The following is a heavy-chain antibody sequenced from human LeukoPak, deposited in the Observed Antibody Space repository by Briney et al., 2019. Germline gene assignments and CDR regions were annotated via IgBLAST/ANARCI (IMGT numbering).Heavy chain of an antibody. V-gene: IGHV4-39*01. D-gene: IGHD5-24*01. CDR2: IYYSGST. CDR1: GGSISSSSYY. Sequence: PSETLSLTCTVSGGSISSSSYYWGWIRQPPGKGPEWIGSIYYSGSTYYNPSLKSRVTISVDTSKNQFSLKLSSVTAADTAVYYCARRGRDGYNRGAFDIWGQGTMVTVSS. CDR3: ARRGRDGYNRGAFDI. J-gene: IGHJ3*02.